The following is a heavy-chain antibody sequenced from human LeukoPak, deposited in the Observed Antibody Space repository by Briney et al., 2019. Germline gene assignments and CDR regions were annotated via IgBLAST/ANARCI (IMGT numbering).Heavy chain of an antibody. CDR1: GASIKTYY. V-gene: IGHV4-59*01. Sequence: SETLSLTCNVSGASIKTYYWTWIRQPPGKGLEYVGHIYSRGSTNYNPSLKSRVTLSVDTSKNQFSLRLRSPTAADTAVYYCARVREGNHLHQFYLDSWGQGTRVTVSS. J-gene: IGHJ4*02. D-gene: IGHD1-14*01. CDR2: IYSRGST. CDR3: ARVREGNHLHQFYLDS.